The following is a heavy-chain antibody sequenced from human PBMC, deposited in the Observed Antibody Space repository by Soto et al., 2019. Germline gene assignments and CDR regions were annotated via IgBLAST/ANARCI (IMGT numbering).Heavy chain of an antibody. CDR1: GFTFSSYT. CDR2: VSGSGVGT. J-gene: IGHJ4*02. CDR3: AKWGSSSSWYDY. D-gene: IGHD6-13*01. V-gene: IGHV3-23*01. Sequence: GGSLRLSCAASGFTFSSYTMSWVRQAPGKGLEWVSTVSGSGVGTYYADSVKGRFTISRDNSKNTLYLQMNSLRAEDTAAYYCAKWGSSSSWYDYWGQGTLVTVSS.